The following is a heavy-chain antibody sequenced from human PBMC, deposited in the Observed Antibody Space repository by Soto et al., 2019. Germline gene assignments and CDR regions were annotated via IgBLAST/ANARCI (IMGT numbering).Heavy chain of an antibody. Sequence: QLQLQESGSELVKPSQTLSLTCAVSGGSISSGGYSWSWIRQPPGKGLEWIGYFSHSGSTYYNPSLKSRVTISVDRSKNQFSLKLSSVTAADTAVYYCARGGLLPDDWGHGTLVTVSS. CDR3: ARGGLLPDD. CDR1: GGSISSGGYS. CDR2: FSHSGST. J-gene: IGHJ4*01. D-gene: IGHD6-19*01. V-gene: IGHV4-30-2*01.